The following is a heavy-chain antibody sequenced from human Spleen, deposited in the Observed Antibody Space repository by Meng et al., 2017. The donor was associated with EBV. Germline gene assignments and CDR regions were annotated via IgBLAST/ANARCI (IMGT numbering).Heavy chain of an antibody. D-gene: IGHD6-19*01. J-gene: IGHJ4*02. CDR2: IHYGGAS. V-gene: IGHV4-61*08. CDR3: ARGHSSDWDYFFDS. CDR1: DVSVTRGEYY. Sequence: QVQLQESGPGLVKPSDTLSLTCSVSDVSVTRGEYYWTWIRQSPGKGLEWIGYIHYGGASNYNPSLKSRVTISLDTSKNQFSLRVNAVTAADTAVYFCARGHSSDWDYFFDSWGLGTLVTASS.